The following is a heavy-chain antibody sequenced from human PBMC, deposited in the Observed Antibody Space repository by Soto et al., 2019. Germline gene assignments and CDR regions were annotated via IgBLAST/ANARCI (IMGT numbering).Heavy chain of an antibody. CDR1: GFSVSRNY. D-gene: IGHD3-10*01. J-gene: IGHJ4*02. CDR2: VYSGGAT. Sequence: QLVETGGGLIQPGTSLTLSCAASGFSVSRNYMTWVRQAPGKGLEWVSFVYSGGATFYADSVKGRFILSRDDSQNTMDLQMNNLRAEDTAVDYCARVPGRLWGRGTLVTVAS. V-gene: IGHV3-53*02. CDR3: ARVPGRL.